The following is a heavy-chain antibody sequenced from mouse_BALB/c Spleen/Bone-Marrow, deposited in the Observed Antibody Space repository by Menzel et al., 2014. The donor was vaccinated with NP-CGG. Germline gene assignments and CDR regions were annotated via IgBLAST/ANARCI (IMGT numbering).Heavy chain of an antibody. V-gene: IGHV7-3*02. D-gene: IGHD2-10*02. CDR3: ARDKYGSFDY. CDR2: IRNKANGYTT. Sequence: EVKLVESGGGLVQPGGSLRLSCANSGFTFTDYYMSWVRQPPGKALEWLGFIRNKANGYTTEYSASVKGRFTISRDNSQSIFYLKMNTLRAEDSATYYCARDKYGSFDYWGQGTTLTVSS. CDR1: GFTFTDYY. J-gene: IGHJ2*01.